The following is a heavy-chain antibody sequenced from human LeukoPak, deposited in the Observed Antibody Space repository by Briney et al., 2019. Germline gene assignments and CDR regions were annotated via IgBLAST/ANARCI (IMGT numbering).Heavy chain of an antibody. D-gene: IGHD2-15*01. CDR3: ARLPYCSGGSCYPGSDAFDI. CDR1: GGPFSSGAYY. Sequence: SQTLFLTCTVSGGPFSSGAYYWSWFRQPPGKGLEWIGYIYYSLTTYYNPSLKSRVTISVDTSKNQFSLKLSSVTAADTAVYHCARLPYCSGGSCYPGSDAFDIWGQGTMVTVSS. V-gene: IGHV4-31*02. J-gene: IGHJ3*02. CDR2: IYYSLTT.